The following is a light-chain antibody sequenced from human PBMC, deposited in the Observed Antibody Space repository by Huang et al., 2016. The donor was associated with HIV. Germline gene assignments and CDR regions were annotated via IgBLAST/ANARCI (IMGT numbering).Light chain of an antibody. CDR3: QQYSDYPRT. J-gene: IGKJ2*01. Sequence: DIQMTQSPSSLSASVGDRVTITCRASQDISVCFAWFQQKPGKAPKSLIFATSTLHSGVPSRFSGSGSGTAFTLTINNLQPEDFATYYCQQYSDYPRTFGQGTKLDIK. V-gene: IGKV1-16*01. CDR2: ATS. CDR1: QDISVC.